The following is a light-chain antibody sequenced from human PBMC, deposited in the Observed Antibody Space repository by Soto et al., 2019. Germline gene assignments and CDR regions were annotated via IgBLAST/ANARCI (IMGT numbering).Light chain of an antibody. CDR1: SSDVGVYDY. Sequence: QSALTQPASVAGSPRRSSTLSCTGTSSDVGVYDYVSRDQQHPGKDPKLRISEVTNRPSGVSNRFSRSKSGNTASLTISGLQAEDEADYFCSSCRSGSYLVFGTGTKLTFL. CDR3: SSCRSGSYLV. J-gene: IGLJ1*01. V-gene: IGLV2-14*01. CDR2: EVT.